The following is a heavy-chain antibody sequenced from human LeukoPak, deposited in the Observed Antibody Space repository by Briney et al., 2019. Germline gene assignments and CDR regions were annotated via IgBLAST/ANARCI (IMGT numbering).Heavy chain of an antibody. CDR1: GYTFTSYG. J-gene: IGHJ4*02. CDR3: ARGEGYYDSSGYRHY. Sequence: ASVKVSCKASGYTFTSYGIGWVRQAPGQGLEWMGWISGYNGNTNYAQKLQGRVTMTTDTSTSTAYMELRSLRSDDTAVYYCARGEGYYDSSGYRHYWGQGTLVTVSS. D-gene: IGHD3-22*01. V-gene: IGHV1-18*01. CDR2: ISGYNGNT.